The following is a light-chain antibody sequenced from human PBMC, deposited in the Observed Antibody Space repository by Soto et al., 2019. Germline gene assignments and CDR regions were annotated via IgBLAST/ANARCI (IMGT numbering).Light chain of an antibody. CDR2: AAS. J-gene: IGKJ1*01. V-gene: IGKV1-39*01. CDR3: QLSDGSWT. Sequence: DIQMTQSPSSLSASVGDSVTITCRASQSISTYLNWYQQKLGKAPKLLISAASSLQSGVPSRFSGSGSGTYFTLSISSLQPEDHAKYYCQLSDGSWTFGQGTKVEIK. CDR1: QSISTY.